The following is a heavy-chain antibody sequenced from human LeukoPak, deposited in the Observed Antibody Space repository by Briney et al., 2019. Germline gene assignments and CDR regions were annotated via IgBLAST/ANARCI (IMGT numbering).Heavy chain of an antibody. CDR3: ARVRSRYYMDV. CDR2: IKQDGSEK. Sequence: GGSLRLSCAASGFTFSSYWMSWVRQAPGKGLEWVANIKQDGSEKYYVDSVKGRFTISRDNAKKSLYLQMNSLRDEETAVYYCARVRSRYYMDVWGKGTTVTVSS. V-gene: IGHV3-7*04. J-gene: IGHJ6*03. CDR1: GFTFSSYW.